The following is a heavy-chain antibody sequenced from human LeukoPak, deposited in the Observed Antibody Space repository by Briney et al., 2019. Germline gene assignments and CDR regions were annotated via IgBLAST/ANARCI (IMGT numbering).Heavy chain of an antibody. Sequence: SSETLSLTCTVSGGSISSYYWSWIRQPPGKGLEWIGYIYYSGSTNYNPSLKSRVTISVDTSKNQFSLKLSSVTAADTAVYYCARRFYDFWSGYHHFDCWGQGTLVTVSS. CDR3: ARRFYDFWSGYHHFDC. D-gene: IGHD3-3*01. CDR1: GGSISSYY. CDR2: IYYSGST. V-gene: IGHV4-59*08. J-gene: IGHJ4*02.